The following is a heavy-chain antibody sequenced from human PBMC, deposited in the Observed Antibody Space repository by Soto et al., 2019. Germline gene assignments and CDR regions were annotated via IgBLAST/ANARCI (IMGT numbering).Heavy chain of an antibody. Sequence: KTSETLSLTCAVSGGSISSSNWWSWVRQPPGKGLEWIGEIYHSGSTNYNPSLKSRVTISVDKSKNQFSLKLSSVTAADTAVYYCASHSNYEDYYYGMDVWGQGTTVTVSS. CDR1: GGSISSSNW. J-gene: IGHJ6*02. D-gene: IGHD4-4*01. CDR2: IYHSGST. CDR3: ASHSNYEDYYYGMDV. V-gene: IGHV4-4*02.